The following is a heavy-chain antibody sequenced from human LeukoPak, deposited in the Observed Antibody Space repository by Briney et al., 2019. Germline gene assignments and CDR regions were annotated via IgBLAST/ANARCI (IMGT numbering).Heavy chain of an antibody. V-gene: IGHV4-59*01. Sequence: SETLSLTCTVSGGSISSYYWSWIRQPPGKGLEWIGYIYYSGTTNYNPSLKSRVTISVDTSKNQFSLKLSSVTAADTAVYYCARGVYIAAAQYGYWVQGTLVTVSS. CDR3: ARGVYIAAAQYGY. D-gene: IGHD6-13*01. CDR1: GGSISSYY. CDR2: IYYSGTT. J-gene: IGHJ4*02.